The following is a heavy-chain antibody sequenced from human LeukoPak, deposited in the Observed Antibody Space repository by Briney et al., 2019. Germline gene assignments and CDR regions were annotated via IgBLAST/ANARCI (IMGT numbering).Heavy chain of an antibody. Sequence: ASVKVSCKASGYTFTGFYMHWVRQAPGQGLEWMGWINPNSGVTNYPQKFQGRVTMTTDTSITTAYMELSGLRSDGTAVYYCARTQTLDYWGQGTLSPSPQ. D-gene: IGHD4-23*01. J-gene: IGHJ4*02. CDR1: GYTFTGFY. CDR2: INPNSGVT. CDR3: ARTQTLDY. V-gene: IGHV1-2*02.